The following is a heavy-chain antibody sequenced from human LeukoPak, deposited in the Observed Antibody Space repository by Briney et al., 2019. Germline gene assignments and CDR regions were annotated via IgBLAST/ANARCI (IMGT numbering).Heavy chain of an antibody. CDR2: IDWDDDK. D-gene: IGHD5-18*01. V-gene: IGHV2-70*11. J-gene: IGHJ5*02. CDR1: GFSLSTSGMC. CDR3: ARIYVDTAMGNNWFDP. Sequence: ESGPTLVNPTPTLTLTCTFSGFSLSTSGMCVSWIRQPPGKALERLARIDWDDDKYYSTSLTTRLTISKDTSKNQVVLTMTNMDPVDTATYYCARIYVDTAMGNNWFDPWGQGTLVTVSS.